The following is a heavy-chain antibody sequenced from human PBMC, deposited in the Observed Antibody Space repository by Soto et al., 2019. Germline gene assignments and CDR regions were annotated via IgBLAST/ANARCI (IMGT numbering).Heavy chain of an antibody. Sequence: SVKVSCKASGGTFSSYAISWVRQAPGQGLEWMGGIIPIFGTANYAQKFQGRVTITADESTSTAYMELSSLRSEDTAVYYCARGEGSSSPGHFDAFDIWGQGTMVTVSS. D-gene: IGHD6-6*01. V-gene: IGHV1-69*13. CDR1: GGTFSSYA. CDR2: IIPIFGTA. J-gene: IGHJ3*02. CDR3: ARGEGSSSPGHFDAFDI.